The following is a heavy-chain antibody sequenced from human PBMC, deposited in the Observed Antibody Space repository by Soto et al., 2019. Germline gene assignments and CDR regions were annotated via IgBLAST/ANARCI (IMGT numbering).Heavy chain of an antibody. D-gene: IGHD3-10*01. CDR1: GGSVSSGTYY. Sequence: PSETLSLTCTVSGGSVSSGTYYYSWIRQPPGKGLEWIGYIYYSGNTNYNPSLKSRVAISVDTSKNQFSLNLSSVTAADTAVYYCARVPVRKYYGAGSYNNYYFGMDVWGQGTTVTVSS. J-gene: IGHJ6*02. CDR2: IYYSGNT. CDR3: ARVPVRKYYGAGSYNNYYFGMDV. V-gene: IGHV4-61*01.